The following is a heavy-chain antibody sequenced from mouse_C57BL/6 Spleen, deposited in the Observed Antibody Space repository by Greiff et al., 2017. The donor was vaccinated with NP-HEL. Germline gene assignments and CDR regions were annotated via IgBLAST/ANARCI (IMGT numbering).Heavy chain of an antibody. CDR1: GYSITSGYY. J-gene: IGHJ4*01. Sequence: EVKLQESGPGLVKPSQSLSLTCSVTGYSITSGYYWNWIRQFPGNKLEWMGYISYDGSNNYNPSLKNRISITRDTSKNQFFLKLNSVTTEDTATYYCARDPGYYGSSYSAMDYWGQGTSVTVSS. CDR3: ARDPGYYGSSYSAMDY. D-gene: IGHD1-1*01. CDR2: ISYDGSN. V-gene: IGHV3-6*01.